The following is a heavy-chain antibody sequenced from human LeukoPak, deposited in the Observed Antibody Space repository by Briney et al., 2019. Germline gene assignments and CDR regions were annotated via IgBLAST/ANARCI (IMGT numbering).Heavy chain of an antibody. D-gene: IGHD3-10*01. CDR3: ARRVGGSGSYYPYYYYYMDV. Sequence: GASVKVSCKASGYTFTGYYMHWVRQAPGQGLEWMGWINPNSGGTNYAQKFQGRVTMTRDTSISTAYMELSRLRSDDTAVYYCARRVGGSGSYYPYYYYYMDVWGKGTTVTVSS. CDR1: GYTFTGYY. J-gene: IGHJ6*03. V-gene: IGHV1-2*02. CDR2: INPNSGGT.